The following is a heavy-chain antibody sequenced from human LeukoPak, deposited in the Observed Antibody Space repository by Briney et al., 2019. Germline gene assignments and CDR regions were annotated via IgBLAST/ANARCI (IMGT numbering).Heavy chain of an antibody. CDR3: ARDMGDSSSSRGYFDY. D-gene: IGHD6-6*01. V-gene: IGHV3-21*01. CDR1: GFTFSSYS. Sequence: GGSRRLSCAASGFTFSSYSMNWVRQAPGKGLEWVSSISSSSSYIYYADSVKGRFTISRDNAKNSLYLQMNSLRAEDTAVYYCARDMGDSSSSRGYFDYWGQGTLVTVSS. CDR2: ISSSSSYI. J-gene: IGHJ4*02.